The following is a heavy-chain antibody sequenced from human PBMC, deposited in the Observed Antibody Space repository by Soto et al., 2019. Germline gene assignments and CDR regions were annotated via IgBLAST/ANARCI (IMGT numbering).Heavy chain of an antibody. D-gene: IGHD5-18*01. V-gene: IGHV1-18*01. CDR1: GYTFTSYG. CDR2: ISAYNGNT. J-gene: IGHJ6*02. CDR3: AREMGTAMVPGLGRDYYGMDV. Sequence: ASVKVSCKASGYTFTSYGISWVRQAPGQGLEWMGWISAYNGNTNYAQKLQGRVTMTTDTSTSTAYMELRSLRSDDTAVYYCAREMGTAMVPGLGRDYYGMDVWGQGTTVTVSS.